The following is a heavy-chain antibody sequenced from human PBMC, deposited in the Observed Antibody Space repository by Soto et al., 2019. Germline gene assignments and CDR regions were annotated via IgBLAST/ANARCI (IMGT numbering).Heavy chain of an antibody. Sequence: GASVKVSCKASGYIFTGYHIHWVRQAPGRGLEWMGWINPNSGDTEYAQNFQGRVTMTRDTSFNLVYMEMSGLMSDDTAVYYCARDGRGTRGFDEMDICGQGTTGTVSS. J-gene: IGHJ6*02. D-gene: IGHD3-9*01. CDR3: ARDGRGTRGFDEMDI. V-gene: IGHV1-2*02. CDR1: GYIFTGYH. CDR2: INPNSGDT.